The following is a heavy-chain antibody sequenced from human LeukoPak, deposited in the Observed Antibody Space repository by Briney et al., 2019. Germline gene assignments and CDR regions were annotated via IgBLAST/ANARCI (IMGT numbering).Heavy chain of an antibody. D-gene: IGHD3-3*01. V-gene: IGHV3-23*01. CDR2: ITGSGGST. CDR3: ARATYYDFWSGYYGKGGGFYYFDY. CDR1: GFTFSNYG. J-gene: IGHJ4*02. Sequence: GGSLRLSCAASGFTFSNYGLSWVRQAPGKGLEWVSGITGSGGSTYYADSVKGRFTISRDNSKNSLYLQMNSLRAEDTAVYYCARATYYDFWSGYYGKGGGFYYFDYWGQGTLVTVSS.